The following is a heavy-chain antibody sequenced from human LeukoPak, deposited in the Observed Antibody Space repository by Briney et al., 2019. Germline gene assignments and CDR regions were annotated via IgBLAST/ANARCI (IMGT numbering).Heavy chain of an antibody. D-gene: IGHD3-3*01. CDR1: GFTVSSNY. CDR2: ISGSGGST. J-gene: IGHJ6*04. Sequence: PGGSLRLSCAASGFTVSSNYMSWVRQAPGKGLEWVSVISGSGGSTYYADSVKGRFTISRDNSKNTLYLQMNSLRAEDTAVYYCAKEVTIFEDVGGKGTTVTVSS. CDR3: AKEVTIFEDV. V-gene: IGHV3-23*01.